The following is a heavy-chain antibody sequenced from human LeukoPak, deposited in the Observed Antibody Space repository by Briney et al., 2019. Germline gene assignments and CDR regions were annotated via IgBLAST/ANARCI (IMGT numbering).Heavy chain of an antibody. Sequence: GASLKVSCKASGYTFTGYYMHWVRQAPGQGLEWMGWINPNSGGTNYAQKFQGRVTMTRDTSISTAYMELSRLTSDDRAVYYCAREIDGAIAAAGTGAFDIWGQGTMVTVSS. CDR3: AREIDGAIAAAGTGAFDI. CDR1: GYTFTGYY. J-gene: IGHJ3*02. D-gene: IGHD6-13*01. CDR2: INPNSGGT. V-gene: IGHV1-2*02.